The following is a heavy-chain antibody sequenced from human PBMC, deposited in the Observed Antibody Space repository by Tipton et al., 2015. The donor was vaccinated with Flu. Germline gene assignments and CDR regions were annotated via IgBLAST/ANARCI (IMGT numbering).Heavy chain of an antibody. Sequence: AVSGFTLTRYGMSWVRQAPGKGLEWISGFSVSGGATFFADSVKGRFTISRDNSKNTLYLQMNSLRAEDTALYYCAKDYQAVTVLPLDYWGQGTLVTVSS. V-gene: IGHV3-23*01. CDR1: GFTLTRYG. CDR2: FSVSGGAT. CDR3: AKDYQAVTVLPLDY. D-gene: IGHD4-17*01. J-gene: IGHJ4*02.